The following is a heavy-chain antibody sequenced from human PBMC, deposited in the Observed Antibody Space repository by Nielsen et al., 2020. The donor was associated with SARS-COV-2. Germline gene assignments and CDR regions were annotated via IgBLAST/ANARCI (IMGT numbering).Heavy chain of an antibody. CDR1: GFTFSSYS. D-gene: IGHD2-21*02. CDR3: ARDHSFPCGGDCYSIGFDY. CDR2: ISSSSSYI. V-gene: IGHV3-21*01. Sequence: GESLKISCAASGFTFSSYSMNWVRQAPGKGLEWVSSISSSSSYIYYADSVKGRFTIFRDNAKNSLYLQMNSLRAEDTAVYYCARDHSFPCGGDCYSIGFDYWGQGTLVTVSS. J-gene: IGHJ4*02.